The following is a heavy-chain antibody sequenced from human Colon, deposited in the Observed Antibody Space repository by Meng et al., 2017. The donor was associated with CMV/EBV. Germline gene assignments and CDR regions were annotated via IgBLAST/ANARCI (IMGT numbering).Heavy chain of an antibody. D-gene: IGHD2-21*01. CDR3: ARDGPSCGGDCYSDAFEI. V-gene: IGHV3-66*02. CDR1: GFTFSSYE. Sequence: GESLKISCAASGFTFSSYEMTWVRQAPGKGLEWVSVITSGGNIYYADSVKGRFTISRDTSKNMVWLQMESLRSDDTALYYCARDGPSCGGDCYSDAFEIWGQGTMVTVSS. J-gene: IGHJ3*02. CDR2: ITSGGNI.